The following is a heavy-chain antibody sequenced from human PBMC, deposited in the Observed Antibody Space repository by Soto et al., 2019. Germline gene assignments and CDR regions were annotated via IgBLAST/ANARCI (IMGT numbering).Heavy chain of an antibody. Sequence: ASVKVSCKASGYTFTSYYMHWVRQAPGQGLEWMGIINPSGGSTSYAQKFQGRVTMTRDTSTSTVYMELSSLRSEDTAVYYCARPVAAEGADYYYGMDVWGQGTTVTVSS. CDR1: GYTFTSYY. J-gene: IGHJ6*02. D-gene: IGHD6-13*01. V-gene: IGHV1-46*01. CDR3: ARPVAAEGADYYYGMDV. CDR2: INPSGGST.